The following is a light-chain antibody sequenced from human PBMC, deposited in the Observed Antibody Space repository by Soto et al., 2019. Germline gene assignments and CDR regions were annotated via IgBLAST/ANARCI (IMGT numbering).Light chain of an antibody. CDR3: SSYTSSSPDV. CDR1: SSDVGGYNY. CDR2: EVS. Sequence: QSALTQPASVSGSPGQSITISCTGTSSDVGGYNYVSWYQHHPGKAPKLMIYEVSNRPSGVSNRFSGSKSGNTASLTISGLQAEDEAEYYCSSYTSSSPDVFGTGTKLTVL. V-gene: IGLV2-14*01. J-gene: IGLJ1*01.